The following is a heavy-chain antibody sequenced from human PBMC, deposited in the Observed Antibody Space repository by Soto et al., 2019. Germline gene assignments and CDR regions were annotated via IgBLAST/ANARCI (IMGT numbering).Heavy chain of an antibody. CDR3: ARAGSTWRYFFDY. CDR2: VYYSGTT. V-gene: IGHV4-59*01. Sequence: QVQLQESGPGLVKPSETLSLTCTVSGGSISSYYWTWIRQPPGKGLEWVGYVYYSGTTYYNPSLQSRVTISVDTSKNQFSLKVKSVTAADTAIYYCARAGSTWRYFFDYWGQESLVTVSS. J-gene: IGHJ4*02. D-gene: IGHD6-13*01. CDR1: GGSISSYY.